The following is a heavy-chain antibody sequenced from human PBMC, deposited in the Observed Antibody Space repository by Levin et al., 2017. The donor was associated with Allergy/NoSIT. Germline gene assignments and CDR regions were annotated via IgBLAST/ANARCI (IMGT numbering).Heavy chain of an antibody. J-gene: IGHJ4*02. D-gene: IGHD1-1*01. Sequence: SCAASGFTFSNYAMHWVRQAPGKGLEWVGVISDDGSSEFYIDSVKGRFTISRDNSKNRLYLQMDSLGAEDTALYYCVREIAEEGTWGQGTLVIVSS. CDR3: VREIAEEGT. V-gene: IGHV3-30-3*01. CDR2: ISDDGSSE. CDR1: GFTFSNYA.